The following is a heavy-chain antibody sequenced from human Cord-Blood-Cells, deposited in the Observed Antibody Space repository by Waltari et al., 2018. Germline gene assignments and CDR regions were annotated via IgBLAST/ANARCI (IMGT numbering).Heavy chain of an antibody. J-gene: IGHJ3*02. Sequence: QVQLQQWGAGLLKPSETLSLTCAVYGGSFSGYSWSWIRQPPGKGLEWIGEINHSGSTNYNPSLKSRVTISVDTSKNQFSLKLSSVTAADTAVYYCARHAGDRDAFDIWGQGTMVTVSS. V-gene: IGHV4-34*01. CDR1: GGSFSGYS. CDR2: INHSGST. D-gene: IGHD7-27*01. CDR3: ARHAGDRDAFDI.